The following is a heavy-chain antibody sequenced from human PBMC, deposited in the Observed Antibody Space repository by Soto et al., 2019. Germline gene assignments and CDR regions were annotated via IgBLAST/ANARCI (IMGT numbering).Heavy chain of an antibody. CDR1: GFTFSSYA. CDR2: ISGSGGST. Sequence: GGSLRLSCAASGFTFSSYAMSWVRQAPGKGLEWVSAISGSGGSTYYADSVKGRFTISRDNSKNTLYLQMNSLRAEDTAVYYCAKDSNYDILTGYQDPWGQGTLVTVSS. V-gene: IGHV3-23*01. J-gene: IGHJ5*02. D-gene: IGHD3-9*01. CDR3: AKDSNYDILTGYQDP.